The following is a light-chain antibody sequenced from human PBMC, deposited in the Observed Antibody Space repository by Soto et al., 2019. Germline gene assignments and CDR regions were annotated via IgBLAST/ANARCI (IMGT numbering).Light chain of an antibody. CDR1: QGISNY. CDR2: IAS. V-gene: IGKV1-9*01. Sequence: IPLTQSPSSLSASVGDRVTITCRASQGISNYLAWDQQKPGKAPKLLIYIASTLQGGVPSRFSGSGSGTDFSLSVSSLQPEDVATYYCQYLNSFPLTFGGGTKVEIK. J-gene: IGKJ4*01. CDR3: QYLNSFPLT.